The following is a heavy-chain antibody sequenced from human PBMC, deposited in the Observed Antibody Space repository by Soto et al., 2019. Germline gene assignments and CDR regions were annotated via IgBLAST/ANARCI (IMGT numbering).Heavy chain of an antibody. J-gene: IGHJ5*02. V-gene: IGHV3-30*18. CDR1: GFTFSSYG. D-gene: IGHD6-19*01. Sequence: QVQLVESGGGVVQPGRSLRLSCAASGFTFSSYGMHWVRQAPGKGLEWVAVISYDGSNKYYADSEKGRFTISRDNSKNTLYLQMNSLRAEDTAVYYCAKDRDSSGWYLDWFDPWGQGTLVTVSS. CDR3: AKDRDSSGWYLDWFDP. CDR2: ISYDGSNK.